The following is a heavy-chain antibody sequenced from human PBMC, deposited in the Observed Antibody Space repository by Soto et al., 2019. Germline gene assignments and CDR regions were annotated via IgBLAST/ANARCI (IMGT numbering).Heavy chain of an antibody. CDR2: IYYSRST. CDR1: GGSISSYY. Sequence: QVQLQESGPGLVKPSETLSLTCTVSGGSISSYYWSWIRQPPGKGLEWLEYIYYSRSTNYNPTRKSLTTITVDTPENLIPPKLSSVTAADTAWYHGAGRCGGHVDYWGQGTLVTVSS. J-gene: IGHJ4*02. D-gene: IGHD5-12*01. V-gene: IGHV4-59*08. CDR3: AGRCGGHVDY.